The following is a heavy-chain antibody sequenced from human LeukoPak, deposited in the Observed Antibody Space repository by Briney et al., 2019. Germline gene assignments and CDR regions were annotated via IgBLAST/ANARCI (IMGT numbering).Heavy chain of an antibody. D-gene: IGHD3-10*01. J-gene: IGHJ4*02. V-gene: IGHV3-21*01. CDR2: ISSSSSYI. CDR3: ASGHGMGYSSGSYYY. CDR1: GFTFSSYS. Sequence: PGGSLRLSCAASGFTFSSYSMNWVRQAPGKGLEWVSSISSSSSYIYYADSVKGRFTISRDNAKNSLYLQMNSLRAEDTAVYYCASGHGMGYSSGSYYYWGQGTLVTVSS.